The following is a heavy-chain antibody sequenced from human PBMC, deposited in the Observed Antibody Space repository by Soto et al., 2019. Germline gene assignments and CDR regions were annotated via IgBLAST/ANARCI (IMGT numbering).Heavy chain of an antibody. V-gene: IGHV3-30-3*01. CDR3: ASPMIVVGAFDY. CDR1: GFTFSSYA. Sequence: QVQLVESGGGVVQPGRSLRLSCAASGFTFSSYAMQWVRQAPGKGLEWVAVISYDGSNKYYADSVKGRFTISRDNSKNTLYLQMNSLRAEDTAVYYCASPMIVVGAFDYWGQGTLVTVSS. D-gene: IGHD3-22*01. CDR2: ISYDGSNK. J-gene: IGHJ4*02.